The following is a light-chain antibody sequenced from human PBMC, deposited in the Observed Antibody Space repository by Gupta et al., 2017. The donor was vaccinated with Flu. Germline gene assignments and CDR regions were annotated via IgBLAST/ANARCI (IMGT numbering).Light chain of an antibody. J-gene: IGLJ3*02. CDR1: SGAVSTSHF. V-gene: IGLV8-61*01. CDR2: STN. CDR3: VLYMGSGIWV. Sequence: TVTLTCGVSSGAVSTSHFPSWNQQNPGQAPRTLIYSTNTRSSGVPDRFSGSILGNKAALTITGAQADDEADYYCVLYMGSGIWVFGGGTKVTVL.